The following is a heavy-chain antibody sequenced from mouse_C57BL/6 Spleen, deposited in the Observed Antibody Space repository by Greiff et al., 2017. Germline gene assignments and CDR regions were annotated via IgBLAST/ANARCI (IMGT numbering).Heavy chain of an antibody. CDR2: ILPGSGST. Sequence: QVQLQQSGAELMKPGASVKLSCKATGYTFTGYWIEWVKQRPGHGLEWIGEILPGSGSTNYNEKFKGKATFTADTSSTPAYMQLSSLTTEDSAIYYCAQVITTVVEYAMDYWGQGTSVTVSS. V-gene: IGHV1-9*01. CDR1: GYTFTGYW. J-gene: IGHJ4*01. CDR3: AQVITTVVEYAMDY. D-gene: IGHD1-1*01.